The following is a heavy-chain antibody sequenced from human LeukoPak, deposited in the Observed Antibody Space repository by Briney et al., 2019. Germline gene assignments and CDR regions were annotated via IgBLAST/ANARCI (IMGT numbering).Heavy chain of an antibody. CDR2: INPSGGST. CDR3: ARGAPTTRIGAGRFDY. D-gene: IGHD5-12*01. CDR1: GYSLTNSY. V-gene: IGHV1-46*01. J-gene: IGHJ4*02. Sequence: ASVKVSCKAFGYSLTNSYVHWVRQAPGQGLEWMGEINPSGGSTSYAQKFQGRITVTRDTYTNTVYMDLSSPRSEDTATYYCARGAPTTRIGAGRFDYWGQGSLLTVAS.